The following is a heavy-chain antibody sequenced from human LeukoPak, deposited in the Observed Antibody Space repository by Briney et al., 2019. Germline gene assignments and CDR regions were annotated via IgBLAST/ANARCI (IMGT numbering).Heavy chain of an antibody. CDR3: AKDESSSSWSPDDEYYFDY. D-gene: IGHD6-13*01. V-gene: IGHV3-23*01. J-gene: IGHJ4*02. CDR1: GFTFSSYA. CDR2: ISGSGGST. Sequence: PGGSLRLSCAASGFTFSSYAMSWVRQAPGKGLEWVSAISGSGGSTYYADSVKGRFTISRDNSKNTLYLQMNSLRAEDTAVYYCAKDESSSSWSPDDEYYFDYWGQGTLVTVSS.